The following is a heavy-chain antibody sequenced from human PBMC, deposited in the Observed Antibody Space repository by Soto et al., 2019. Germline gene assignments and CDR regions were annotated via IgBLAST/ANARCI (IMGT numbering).Heavy chain of an antibody. D-gene: IGHD3-10*01. CDR1: GFTFSSYS. J-gene: IGHJ4*02. CDR2: ISSSSSYI. Sequence: GGSLRLSCAASGFTFSSYSMNWVRQAPGKGQERVSSISSSSSYIYYADSEKGRFTISRDNAKNSLYQQMNSLRAEDTAVYYCARDPPRSGSSGYWGQGTLVTVSS. V-gene: IGHV3-21*01. CDR3: ARDPPRSGSSGY.